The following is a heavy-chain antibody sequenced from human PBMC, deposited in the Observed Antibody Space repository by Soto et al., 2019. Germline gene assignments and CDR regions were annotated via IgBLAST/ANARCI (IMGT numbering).Heavy chain of an antibody. D-gene: IGHD6-6*01. CDR1: GFTFNNYA. V-gene: IGHV3-23*01. CDR3: AKTPRASAGGQLVPMVGFEY. J-gene: IGHJ4*02. CDR2: ISGSGGNT. Sequence: GGSLRLSCAASGFTFNNYAMSWVRQAPGKGLEWVSAISGSGGNTYYADSVKGRFTISRDNSKNTLHLQVNSLRAEDTAVYYCAKTPRASAGGQLVPMVGFEYWGQGTLVTVSS.